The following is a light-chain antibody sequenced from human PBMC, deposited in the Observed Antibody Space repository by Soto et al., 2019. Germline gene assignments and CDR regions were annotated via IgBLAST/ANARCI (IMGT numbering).Light chain of an antibody. CDR1: QSVSSSY. CDR3: QQYDHSTLT. J-gene: IGKJ4*02. Sequence: DIVLTQSTGTLSLSPGERVAITCRASQSVSSSYLAWYQQKPGQAPRLLIYGASNRDTGIPERGSSRGSRTECTRTISRLEPEDVEVYDCQQYDHSTLTFGGGTKVDIK. CDR2: GAS. V-gene: IGKV3-20*01.